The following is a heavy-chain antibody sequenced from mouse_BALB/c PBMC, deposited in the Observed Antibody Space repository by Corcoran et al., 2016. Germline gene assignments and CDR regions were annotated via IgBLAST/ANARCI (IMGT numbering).Heavy chain of an antibody. CDR1: GYTFTSYV. CDR2: INPYNDGT. Sequence: EVQLQQSGPELVKSGASVKMSCKASGYTFTSYVMHWVKQKPGQGLEWIGYINPYNDGTKYNEKFKGKATLTSDKSSSTAYMELSSLTSEDSAVYYCARTGIYYAMDYLGQGTSVTVSS. CDR3: ARTGIYYAMDY. J-gene: IGHJ4*01. V-gene: IGHV1S136*01. D-gene: IGHD1-1*02.